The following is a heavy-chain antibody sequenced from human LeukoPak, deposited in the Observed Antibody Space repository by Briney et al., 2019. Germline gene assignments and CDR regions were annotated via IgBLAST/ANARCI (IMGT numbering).Heavy chain of an antibody. CDR3: ASEQLGLNGMDV. CDR1: GGSISSSSYY. Sequence: KPSETLSLTCTVSGGSISSSSYYWTWIRQPPGKGLGWIGYIYNSGSTNYNPSLKSRVTISVDTSKNQFSLKLSSVTAADTAVYYCASEQLGLNGMDVWAKGPRSPSP. D-gene: IGHD6-6*01. CDR2: IYNSGST. V-gene: IGHV4-61*01. J-gene: IGHJ6*02.